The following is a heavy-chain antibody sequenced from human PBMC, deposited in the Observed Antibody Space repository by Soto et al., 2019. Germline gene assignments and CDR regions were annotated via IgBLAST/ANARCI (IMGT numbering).Heavy chain of an antibody. CDR3: ARDGCSGSNCLNWFDP. CDR2: ISSSSTTK. Sequence: EVQLVESGGGLVQPGGSLRLSCAASGFTFSSYSMDWVRQAPGTGLVWVSYISSSSTTKYYADSVKGRFTISRDNAKNSLYLQMNSLRAEDTAVYYCARDGCSGSNCLNWFDPWGQGTLVTVSS. J-gene: IGHJ5*02. CDR1: GFTFSSYS. D-gene: IGHD2-15*01. V-gene: IGHV3-48*01.